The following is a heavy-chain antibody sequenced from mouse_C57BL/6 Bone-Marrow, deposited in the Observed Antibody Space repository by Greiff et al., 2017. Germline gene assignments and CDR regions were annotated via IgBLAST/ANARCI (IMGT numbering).Heavy chain of an antibody. Sequence: EVQLQESGPELVKPGASVKISCKASGYTFTDYYMNWVKQSHGKSLEWIGDINPNNGGTSYNQKFKGKATLTVDKSSSPAYMELRSLTSEDSAVYYCARGGKDYWGQGTTLTVAS. CDR2: INPNNGGT. CDR1: GYTFTDYY. CDR3: ARGGKDY. V-gene: IGHV1-26*01. D-gene: IGHD2-1*01. J-gene: IGHJ2*01.